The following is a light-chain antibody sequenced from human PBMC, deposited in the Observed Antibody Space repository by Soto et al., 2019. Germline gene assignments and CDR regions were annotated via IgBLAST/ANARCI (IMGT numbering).Light chain of an antibody. CDR1: SSDVGGYNY. J-gene: IGLJ1*01. CDR3: CSYAGTFYV. V-gene: IGLV2-11*01. CDR2: GVT. Sequence: QSALTQPRSVSGSPGQSVTLSCTGTSSDVGGYNYVSWYQQHPGKAPKLMIYGVTKRPSGVPDRFSGSKSGNTASLTISGLQAEDEADYYCCSYAGTFYVFGTGTKLTVL.